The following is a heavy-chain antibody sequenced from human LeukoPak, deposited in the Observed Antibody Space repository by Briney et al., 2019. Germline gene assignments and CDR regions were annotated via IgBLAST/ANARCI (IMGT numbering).Heavy chain of an antibody. Sequence: ASVKVSCKASGYTFTGYYMHWVRQAPGQGLEWMGWINPNSGGTNYAQKFQGRVTMTRDTSISTAYMELSRLRSDDTAVYYCARDLVDTAMWEFDDWGQGTLVTVSS. CDR3: ARDLVDTAMWEFDD. CDR2: INPNSGGT. D-gene: IGHD5-18*01. CDR1: GYTFTGYY. J-gene: IGHJ4*02. V-gene: IGHV1-2*02.